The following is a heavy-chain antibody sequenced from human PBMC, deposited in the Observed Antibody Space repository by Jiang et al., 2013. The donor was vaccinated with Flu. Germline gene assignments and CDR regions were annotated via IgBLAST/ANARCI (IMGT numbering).Heavy chain of an antibody. D-gene: IGHD2-2*01. CDR2: INTNTGNP. Sequence: NWVRRAPGQGLEWMGWINTNTGNPTYAQGLTGRFVFSLDTSVSTAYLQICSLKAEDTAVYYCARGGKGYCSSTSCSHYYYGMDVWGQGTTVTVSS. CDR3: ARGGKGYCSSTSCSHYYYGMDV. J-gene: IGHJ6*02. V-gene: IGHV7-4-1*01.